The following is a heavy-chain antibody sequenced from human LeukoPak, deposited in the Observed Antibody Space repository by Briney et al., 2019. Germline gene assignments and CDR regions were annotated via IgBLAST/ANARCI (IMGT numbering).Heavy chain of an antibody. CDR1: GGSISSGSYY. J-gene: IGHJ4*02. CDR3: ARDRSMIGTN. V-gene: IGHV4-61*02. Sequence: SETLSLTCTVSGGSISSGSYYWSWIRQPAGKGLEWIGRIYTSGSTNYNPSLKTRVTISVETSQNQFSLKLRSLTAAHSAAVYCARDRSMIGTNWGQGTLVSVSS. D-gene: IGHD3-22*01. CDR2: IYTSGST.